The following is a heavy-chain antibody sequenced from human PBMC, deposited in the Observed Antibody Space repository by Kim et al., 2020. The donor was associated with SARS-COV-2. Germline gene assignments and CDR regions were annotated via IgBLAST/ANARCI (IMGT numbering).Heavy chain of an antibody. Sequence: ASVKVSCKASGYTFTSYAMHWVRQAPGQRLEWMGWINAGNGNTKYSQKFQGRVTITRDTSARTAYMELSSLRSEDTAVYYCARDSFYGSGSSGPGMDVWGQGATVTVSS. D-gene: IGHD3-10*01. CDR3: ARDSFYGSGSSGPGMDV. CDR2: INAGNGNT. CDR1: GYTFTSYA. J-gene: IGHJ6*02. V-gene: IGHV1-3*01.